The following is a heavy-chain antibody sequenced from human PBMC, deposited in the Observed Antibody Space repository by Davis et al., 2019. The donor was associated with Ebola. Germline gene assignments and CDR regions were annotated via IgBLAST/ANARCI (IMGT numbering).Heavy chain of an antibody. Sequence: ASVKVSCKASGYTFTGYYMHWVRQAPGQGLEWMGWINPNSGGTNYAQKFQGWVTMTRDTSISTVYMELSSLRSEDTAVYYCARDRYYDSSGYYEFGDYWGQGTLVTVSS. J-gene: IGHJ4*02. D-gene: IGHD3-22*01. CDR1: GYTFTGYY. V-gene: IGHV1-2*04. CDR2: INPNSGGT. CDR3: ARDRYYDSSGYYEFGDY.